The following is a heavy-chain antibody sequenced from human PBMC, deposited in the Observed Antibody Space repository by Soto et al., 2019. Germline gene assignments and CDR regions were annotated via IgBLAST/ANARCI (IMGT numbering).Heavy chain of an antibody. CDR2: FDAEDGET. CDR3: ATARWLQFHY. V-gene: IGHV1-24*01. J-gene: IGHJ4*02. Sequence: GASVEVGCKVSGYRVTELSMQWVREAPGKGVEGMGGFDAEDGETIYAQKFQGRVTMTEDTSTATAYMELSTLRSEDTAVYYCATARWLQFHYWGQGTLVTVSS. CDR1: GYRVTELS. D-gene: IGHD5-12*01.